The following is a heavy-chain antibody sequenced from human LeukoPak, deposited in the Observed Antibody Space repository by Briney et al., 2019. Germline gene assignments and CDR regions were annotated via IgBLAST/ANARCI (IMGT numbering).Heavy chain of an antibody. D-gene: IGHD6-13*01. Sequence: PTETLSLTCTVSGGSIRNYYWSWIRQPPGKGLEWIGYIYYSGSTNYNPSLKSRVTISVDTSKNQFSLKLSSVTAADTAVYYCARVYYSSSYDYWYFDLWGRGTLVTVSS. CDR2: IYYSGST. J-gene: IGHJ2*01. V-gene: IGHV4-59*01. CDR3: ARVYYSSSYDYWYFDL. CDR1: GGSIRNYY.